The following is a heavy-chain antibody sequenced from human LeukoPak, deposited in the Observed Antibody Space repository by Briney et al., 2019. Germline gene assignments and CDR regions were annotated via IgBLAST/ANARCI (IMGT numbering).Heavy chain of an antibody. D-gene: IGHD3-9*01. V-gene: IGHV3-66*02. J-gene: IGHJ4*02. Sequence: GGSLRLSCAASGFTVSSNYMSWVRQAPGKGLEWVSVIYSGGSTYYADSVKGRFTISRDNSKNTLYLQMNSLRAEDTAVYYCAKDPLDILTGYSLWDRVYWGQGTLVTVSS. CDR2: IYSGGST. CDR3: AKDPLDILTGYSLWDRVY. CDR1: GFTVSSNY.